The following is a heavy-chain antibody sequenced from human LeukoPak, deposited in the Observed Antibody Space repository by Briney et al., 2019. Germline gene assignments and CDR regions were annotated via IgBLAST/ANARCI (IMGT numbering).Heavy chain of an antibody. CDR1: GFTFSSYA. Sequence: GGSLRLSCAASGFTFSSYAMSWVRQAPGKGLEWVSAISGSGGSTYYADSVKGRFTISRDNSKNTLYLQMNSLRAEDTAVYYCAKDSSGWYVSEYFQHWGQGTLVTASS. D-gene: IGHD6-19*01. CDR3: AKDSSGWYVSEYFQH. J-gene: IGHJ1*01. V-gene: IGHV3-23*01. CDR2: ISGSGGST.